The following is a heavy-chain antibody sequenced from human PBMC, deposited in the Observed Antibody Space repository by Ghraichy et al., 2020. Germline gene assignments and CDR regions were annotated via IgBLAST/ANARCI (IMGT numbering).Heavy chain of an antibody. CDR2: TYYKSKWYN. V-gene: IGHV6-1*01. CDR1: GDSVSSSSAG. D-gene: IGHD6-19*01. CDR3: VRVVYSSGWPHAFDL. J-gene: IGHJ3*01. Sequence: SQTLSLTCAISGDSVSSSSAGWNWIRQSPSRGLEWLGRTYYKSKWYNDYAVSVKSRITINPDTSKNQFSLQLNSVTPEDTAVYFCVRVVYSSGWPHAFDLWGQGTMVTVSS.